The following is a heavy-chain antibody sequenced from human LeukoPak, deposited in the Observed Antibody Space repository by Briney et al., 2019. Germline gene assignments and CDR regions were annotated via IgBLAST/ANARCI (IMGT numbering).Heavy chain of an antibody. D-gene: IGHD2-15*01. J-gene: IGHJ3*02. CDR1: GFTFSSYS. V-gene: IGHV3-21*01. CDR2: ISSSSSYI. CDR3: AREREGSWDAIDS. Sequence: GGSLRLSCAASGFTFSSYSMNWVRQAPGKGLEWVSSISSSSSYIYYADSVKGRFTISRDNAKNSLYLQMNSLRAEDTAVYYCAREREGSWDAIDSWGQGTMVTVSA.